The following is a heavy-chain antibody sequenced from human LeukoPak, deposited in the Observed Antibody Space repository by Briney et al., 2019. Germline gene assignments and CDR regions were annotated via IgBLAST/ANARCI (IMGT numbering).Heavy chain of an antibody. Sequence: SETLSLTCTVSGGSISSYYWSWLRQPPGKGLEWIGYIYYSGSTNYNPSLKSRVTISVDTSKNQFSLKLSSVTAADTAVYYCAMHPVADTAFDYWGQGTLVTVSS. J-gene: IGHJ4*02. CDR1: GGSISSYY. CDR3: AMHPVADTAFDY. D-gene: IGHD6-19*01. V-gene: IGHV4-59*01. CDR2: IYYSGST.